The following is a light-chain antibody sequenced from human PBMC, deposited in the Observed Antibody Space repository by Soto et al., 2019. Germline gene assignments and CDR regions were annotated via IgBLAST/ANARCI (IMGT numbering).Light chain of an antibody. J-gene: IGLJ2*01. Sequence: QSALTQPASVSGSPRQSITISCTGTSSDVGGYNYVSWYQQHPGKAPKLMIYEVSNRPSGVSNRFSGSKSGNTAYLTISGLQAEDEADYYCSSYTSSSTVVFGGGTKLTVL. CDR1: SSDVGGYNY. CDR2: EVS. CDR3: SSYTSSSTVV. V-gene: IGLV2-14*01.